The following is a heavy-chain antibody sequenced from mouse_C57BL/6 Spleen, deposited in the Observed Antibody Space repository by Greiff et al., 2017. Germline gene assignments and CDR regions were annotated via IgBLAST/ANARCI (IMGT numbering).Heavy chain of an antibody. D-gene: IGHD2-3*01. J-gene: IGHJ2*01. CDR3: ARELYDGYYVYFDY. V-gene: IGHV1-55*01. CDR1: GYTFTSYW. CDR2: IYPGSGST. Sequence: QVQLQQSGAELVKPGASVKMSCKASGYTFTSYWITWVKQRPGQGLEWIGDIYPGSGSTNYNEKFKSKATLTVDTSSSTAYMQLSSLTSEDSAVYYCARELYDGYYVYFDYWGQGTTLTVSS.